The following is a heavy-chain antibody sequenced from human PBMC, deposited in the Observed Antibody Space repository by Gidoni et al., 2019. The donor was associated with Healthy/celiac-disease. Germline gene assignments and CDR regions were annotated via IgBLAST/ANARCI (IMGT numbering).Heavy chain of an antibody. V-gene: IGHV3-21*01. J-gene: IGHJ5*02. D-gene: IGHD6-19*01. CDR1: GFTFSSYS. CDR2: ISSSSSYI. Sequence: EVQLVESGGGLVKPGGSLRLSCAASGFTFSSYSMNWVSQAPGKGLEWVSSISSSSSYIYYADSVKGRFTISRDNAKNSLYLQMNSLRAEDTAVYYCAREEGSSGWYLDWFDPWGQGTLVTVSS. CDR3: AREEGSSGWYLDWFDP.